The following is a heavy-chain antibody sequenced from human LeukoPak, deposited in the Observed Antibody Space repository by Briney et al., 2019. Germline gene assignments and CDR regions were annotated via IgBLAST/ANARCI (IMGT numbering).Heavy chain of an antibody. CDR1: GFTFTYNG. J-gene: IGHJ4*02. CDR2: ISRSSTTI. Sequence: GGSLRLSCTASGFTFTYNGMNWVRQAPGEGLERVSFISRSSTTIYYADSVKGRFTISRDNAKNSLYLQMNSLRAEDTALYYCAKDSLSTMVRGVNYFDYWGQGTLVTVSS. CDR3: AKDSLSTMVRGVNYFDY. D-gene: IGHD3-10*01. V-gene: IGHV3-48*04.